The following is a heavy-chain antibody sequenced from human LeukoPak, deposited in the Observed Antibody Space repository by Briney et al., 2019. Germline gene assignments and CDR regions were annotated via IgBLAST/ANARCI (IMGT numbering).Heavy chain of an antibody. V-gene: IGHV1-18*01. J-gene: IGHJ4*02. D-gene: IGHD6-19*01. CDR2: ISAYNGNT. CDR1: GYTFTSYG. Sequence: ASVKVSCKASGYTFTSYGISWVRQAPGQGLEWMGWISAYNGNTNYAQKLQGRVIMTTDTSTSTAYMELRSLRSDDTAVYYCARDKQWLVIPYYFDYCGQGTLVTVSS. CDR3: ARDKQWLVIPYYFDY.